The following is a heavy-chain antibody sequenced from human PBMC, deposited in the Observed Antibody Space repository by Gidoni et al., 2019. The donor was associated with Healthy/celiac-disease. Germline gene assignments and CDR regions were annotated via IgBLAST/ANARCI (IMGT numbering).Heavy chain of an antibody. J-gene: IGHJ3*02. V-gene: IGHV7-4-1*02. Sequence: QVQLVQSGSELKKPGASVQVSCKASGSSFTSYAMNWVRQAPGQGLEWMGWINTSTGNPTYAQGFTGRFVFSLDTSVSTAYLQISSLKAEDTAVYYCAAKHYDFWSVDAFDIWGQGTMVTVSS. CDR2: INTSTGNP. D-gene: IGHD3-3*01. CDR3: AAKHYDFWSVDAFDI. CDR1: GSSFTSYA.